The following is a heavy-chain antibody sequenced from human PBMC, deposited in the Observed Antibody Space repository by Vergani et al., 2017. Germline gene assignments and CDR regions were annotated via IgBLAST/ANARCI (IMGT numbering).Heavy chain of an antibody. Sequence: EVQLVESGGGLVQPGGSLRLSCAASGFTFSSYWMSWVRQAPGKGLEWVANIKQDGSEKYYVDSVKGRFTISRDNAKNSLYLQMNSLRAEDTAVYYCARXRSYSSSWPYYYYYYMDVWGKGTTVTVSS. CDR1: GFTFSSYW. D-gene: IGHD6-13*01. J-gene: IGHJ6*03. CDR3: ARXRSYSSSWPYYYYYYMDV. V-gene: IGHV3-7*01. CDR2: IKQDGSEK.